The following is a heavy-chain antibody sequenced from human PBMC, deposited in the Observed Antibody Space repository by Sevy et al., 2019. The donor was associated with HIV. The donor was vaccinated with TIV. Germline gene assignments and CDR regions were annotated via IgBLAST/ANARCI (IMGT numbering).Heavy chain of an antibody. CDR3: ARHCTGSSCSHAFDI. J-gene: IGHJ3*02. CDR1: GGSFSGYY. Sequence: SETLSLTCAVYGGSFSGYYWSWIRQPPGKGLEWIGEINHSGGTNYNPSLKSRVTISVDTSKNQFSLKLNSVAAADTAVYYCARHCTGSSCSHAFDIWGQGTMVTVSS. V-gene: IGHV4-34*01. CDR2: INHSGGT. D-gene: IGHD2-15*01.